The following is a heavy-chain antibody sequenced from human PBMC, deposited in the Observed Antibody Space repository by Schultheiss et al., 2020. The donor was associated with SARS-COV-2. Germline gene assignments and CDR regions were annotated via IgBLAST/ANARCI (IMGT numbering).Heavy chain of an antibody. CDR3: ARGKRSGGSYYGLGGMDV. CDR1: GYTFTSYD. CDR2: MNPNSGNT. V-gene: IGHV1-8*01. D-gene: IGHD1-26*01. Sequence: ASVKVSCKASGYTFTSYDINWVRQATGQGLEWMGWMNPNSGNTGYAQKFQGRVTMTRNTSISTAYMELSSLRSEDTAVYYCARGKRSGGSYYGLGGMDVWGQGTTVTVSS. J-gene: IGHJ6*02.